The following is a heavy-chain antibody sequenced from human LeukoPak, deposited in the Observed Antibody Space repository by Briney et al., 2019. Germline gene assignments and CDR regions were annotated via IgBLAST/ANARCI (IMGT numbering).Heavy chain of an antibody. D-gene: IGHD1-1*01. CDR3: ARGEAPTETNYYMDV. Sequence: GSSAKVSCKASGGTFSSYAISWVRQAPGQGLEWMGGIIPIFGTANYAQKFQGRVTITTDESTSTAYMELSSLRSEDTAVYYCARGEAPTETNYYMDVWGKGTTVTVSS. CDR2: IIPIFGTA. V-gene: IGHV1-69*05. J-gene: IGHJ6*03. CDR1: GGTFSSYA.